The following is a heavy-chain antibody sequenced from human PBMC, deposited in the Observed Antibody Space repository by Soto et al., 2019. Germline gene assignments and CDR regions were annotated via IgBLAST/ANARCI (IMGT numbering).Heavy chain of an antibody. V-gene: IGHV2-5*02. CDR3: VQSRCGGDCLEIYSSHAYNGLDV. CDR2: LYWDDDK. J-gene: IGHJ6*02. Sequence: QVTLKESGPTLVKPTQTLTLTCTVSGLSLRTTGVGVGWVRQPPGKALEWLALLYWDDDKRYSPSLRSRLTIAKDISEKQVVLTMTNMGTVDTATYYCVQSRCGGDCLEIYSSHAYNGLDVWGQGTTVTVSS. D-gene: IGHD2-21*02. CDR1: GLSLRTTGVG.